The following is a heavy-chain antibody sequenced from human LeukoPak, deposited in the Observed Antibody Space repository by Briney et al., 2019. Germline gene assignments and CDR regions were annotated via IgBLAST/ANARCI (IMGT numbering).Heavy chain of an antibody. V-gene: IGHV3-11*06. CDR1: GFTFSDYH. D-gene: IGHD3-10*01. J-gene: IGHJ3*02. Sequence: GGSLRLSCAASGFTFSDYHKSWIRQAPGKGLEWVSYISSGGSYTNYADSEKGRFTISRDNAKNSLYLQMNSLRAEDTAVYYCASLDYYGSGSQRRAFDIWGQGTMVTVSS. CDR2: ISSGGSYT. CDR3: ASLDYYGSGSQRRAFDI.